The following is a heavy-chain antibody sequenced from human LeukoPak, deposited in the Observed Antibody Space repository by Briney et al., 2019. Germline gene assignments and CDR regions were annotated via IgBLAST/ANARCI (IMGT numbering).Heavy chain of an antibody. D-gene: IGHD2-15*01. Sequence: AGSLRLSCAVSGFTFSSFDMIWVRQTPGKGLEWVSVISASGDSTYYADSVKGRFTISRDNSKNTLYLQMNSLRAEDTAVYYCAKGPPSYIVVVVAATPDWFDPWGQGTLVTVSS. CDR2: ISASGDST. CDR1: GFTFSSFD. CDR3: AKGPPSYIVVVVAATPDWFDP. J-gene: IGHJ5*02. V-gene: IGHV3-23*01.